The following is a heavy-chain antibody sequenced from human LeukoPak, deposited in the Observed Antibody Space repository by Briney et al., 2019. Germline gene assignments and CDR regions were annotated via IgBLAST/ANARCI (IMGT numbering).Heavy chain of an antibody. Sequence: ASVKVSCKASGYTFNTYGMNWVRQAPGQGLEWMGWINPDSGGTSYAQKFKGRVTMTRDTSISTAYMELSRLRYDDTAVYYCAKDRGDGYNSYYFDYWGQGTLVTVSS. CDR3: AKDRGDGYNSYYFDY. J-gene: IGHJ4*02. V-gene: IGHV1-2*02. D-gene: IGHD5-24*01. CDR2: INPDSGGT. CDR1: GYTFNTYG.